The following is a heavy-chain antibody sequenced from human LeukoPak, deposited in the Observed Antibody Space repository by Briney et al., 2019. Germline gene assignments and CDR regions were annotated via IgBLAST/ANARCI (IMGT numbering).Heavy chain of an antibody. CDR1: GFTFSSYE. Sequence: GGSLRLSCVASGFTFSSYEMNWVRQAPGKGLEWVSYITSSGSTIYYADSVKGRFTISRDNAKNSLYLQMNSLRAEDTAVYYCARDYYDSSGYYRACDYWGQGTLVTVSS. V-gene: IGHV3-48*03. CDR3: ARDYYDSSGYYRACDY. D-gene: IGHD3-22*01. J-gene: IGHJ4*02. CDR2: ITSSGSTI.